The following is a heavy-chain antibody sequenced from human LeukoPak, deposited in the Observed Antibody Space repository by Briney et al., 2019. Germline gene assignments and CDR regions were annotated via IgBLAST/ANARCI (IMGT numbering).Heavy chain of an antibody. CDR1: GYTFTDYY. Sequence: GAAVKVSCKASGYTFTDYYLHWVRQAPGQGLEWVGWISPNSGGTNYAQKFHGRVTMTRDTSISTAYMQLSRLRSDDTAVYYCARGDGTYCGGDCYSGLDYWGQGTLVTVSS. CDR3: ARGDGTYCGGDCYSGLDY. CDR2: ISPNSGGT. V-gene: IGHV1-2*02. D-gene: IGHD2-21*02. J-gene: IGHJ4*02.